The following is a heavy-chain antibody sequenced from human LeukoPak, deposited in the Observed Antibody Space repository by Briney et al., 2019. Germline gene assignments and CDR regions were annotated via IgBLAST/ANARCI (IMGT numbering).Heavy chain of an antibody. D-gene: IGHD3-10*01. CDR3: AKGTPHYYDSGSYYNRRFDP. J-gene: IGHJ5*02. V-gene: IGHV4-34*01. CDR1: GGSFSGYY. Sequence: ASETLSLTCAVYGGSFSGYYWSWIRQPPGKQLEWIGEVNHSGSTKHNPSLKSRVTISLETSKDQFSLRLTSVTSADTAVYSCAKGTPHYYDSGSYYNRRFDPWGQGTLVTVSS. CDR2: VNHSGST.